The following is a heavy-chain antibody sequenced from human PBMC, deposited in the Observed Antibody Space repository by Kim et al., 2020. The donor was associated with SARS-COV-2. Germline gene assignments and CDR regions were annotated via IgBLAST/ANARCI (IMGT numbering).Heavy chain of an antibody. CDR1: GFTLSDYD. V-gene: IGHV3-13*05. CDR2: IGTGAGDP. J-gene: IGHJ3*01. D-gene: IGHD7-27*01. Sequence: GGSLRLSCAVSGFTLSDYDMHWVRQSIGKPLEWVSGIGTGAGDPYYPGSVKGRFTVSREEAKNSFYLEIDSLTAGDTAVYYCARKRFLGAFDLWGQGTMVTVSS. CDR3: ARKRFLGAFDL.